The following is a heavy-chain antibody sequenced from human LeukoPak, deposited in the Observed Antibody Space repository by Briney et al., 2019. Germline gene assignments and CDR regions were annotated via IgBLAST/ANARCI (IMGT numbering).Heavy chain of an antibody. J-gene: IGHJ4*02. CDR3: AKQSHDYGGYMDF. V-gene: IGHV3-23*01. CDR1: GFTFNTYG. D-gene: IGHD4-17*01. Sequence: GGSLRLSCAASGFTFNTYGITWVRQAPGKGLEWVSTIRNSGSSTSYADSVKGRFTISRDNSKNTLYMQLNSLRADDTALYYCAKQSHDYGGYMDFWGQGTLVTVSS. CDR2: IRNSGSST.